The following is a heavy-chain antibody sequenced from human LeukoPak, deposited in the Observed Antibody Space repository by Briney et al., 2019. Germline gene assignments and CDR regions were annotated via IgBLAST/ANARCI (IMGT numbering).Heavy chain of an antibody. CDR2: INPNSGGT. Sequence: ASVKVSCKASGYTLTGYYMHWVRQAPGQGLEWMGWINPNSGGTNYAQKFQGRVTMTRDTSISTAYMELSRLRSDDTAVYYCAGGGVEMATILGYWGQGTLVTVSS. CDR1: GYTLTGYY. D-gene: IGHD5-24*01. J-gene: IGHJ4*02. V-gene: IGHV1-2*02. CDR3: AGGGVEMATILGY.